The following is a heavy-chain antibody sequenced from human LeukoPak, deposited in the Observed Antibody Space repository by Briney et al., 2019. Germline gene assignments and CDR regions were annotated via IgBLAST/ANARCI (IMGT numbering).Heavy chain of an antibody. CDR2: ISSSGST. D-gene: IGHD6-19*01. CDR3: ARTVRWLVGLGY. J-gene: IGHJ4*02. V-gene: IGHV4-61*02. Sequence: PSETLSLTCTVSGDSISSGDYYWSWIRQPAGKGLEWIGRISSSGSTNYNPSLKSRVTISVDTSKNQFSLKLSSVTAADTAVYYCARTVRWLVGLGYWGQGTLVTVSS. CDR1: GDSISSGDYY.